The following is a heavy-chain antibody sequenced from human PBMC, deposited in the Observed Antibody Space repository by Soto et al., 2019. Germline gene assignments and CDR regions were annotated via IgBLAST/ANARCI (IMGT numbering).Heavy chain of an antibody. V-gene: IGHV3-30-3*01. CDR2: ISYDGSNK. CDR1: GFTFSSYA. J-gene: IGHJ5*02. CDR3: ARDPELEMATSNWFDP. D-gene: IGHD1-7*01. Sequence: GGSLRLSCAASGFTFSSYAMHWVRQAPGKGLEWVAVISYDGSNKYYADSVKGRFTISRDNSKNTLYLQMNSLRAEDTAVYYCARDPELEMATSNWFDPWGQGTLVTVSS.